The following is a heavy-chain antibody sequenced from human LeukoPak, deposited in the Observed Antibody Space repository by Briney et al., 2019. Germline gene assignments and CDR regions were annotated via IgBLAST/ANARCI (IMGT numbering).Heavy chain of an antibody. Sequence: PGGSLRLSCAASGFTFSSYGMPWVRQAPGKGLEWVAVISYDGSNKYYADSVKGRFTISRDNSKNTLYLQMNSLRAEDTAVYYCAKARSPYSSGWYAGLVDYWGQGTLVTVSS. CDR1: GFTFSSYG. CDR3: AKARSPYSSGWYAGLVDY. D-gene: IGHD6-19*01. CDR2: ISYDGSNK. V-gene: IGHV3-30*18. J-gene: IGHJ4*02.